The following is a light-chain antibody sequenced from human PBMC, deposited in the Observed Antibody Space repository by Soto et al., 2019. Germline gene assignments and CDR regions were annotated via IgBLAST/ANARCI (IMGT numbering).Light chain of an antibody. J-gene: IGKJ2*01. CDR2: AAS. Sequence: EIVLTQSPGTLSLSPGERATLSYRASQSVSSTHLAWYQQKPGQAPRFLIYAASSRATGIPDRFSGSGSGTDFTLTISRLEPEDFAVYYCQHYAYSSYTFGQGTKLEIK. V-gene: IGKV3-20*01. CDR1: QSVSSTH. CDR3: QHYAYSSYT.